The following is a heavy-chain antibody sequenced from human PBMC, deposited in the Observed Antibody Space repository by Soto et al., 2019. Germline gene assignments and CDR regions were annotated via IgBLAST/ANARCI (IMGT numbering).Heavy chain of an antibody. Sequence: QVQLVESGGGVVQPGRSLRLSCAASGFTFSSYAMHWVRRAPGKGLEWMAVMSYDGSNKYYADSVKGRFTISKDNSKNTLYPPINSLRPEDTALEYRAGNGGAYWGQGTLVIVSS. V-gene: IGHV3-30-3*01. J-gene: IGHJ4*02. CDR2: MSYDGSNK. CDR3: AGNGGAY. D-gene: IGHD3-16*01. CDR1: GFTFSSYA.